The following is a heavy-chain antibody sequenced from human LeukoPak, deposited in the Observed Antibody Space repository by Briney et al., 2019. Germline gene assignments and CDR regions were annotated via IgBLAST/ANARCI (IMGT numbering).Heavy chain of an antibody. D-gene: IGHD6-13*01. CDR1: GGSINFYY. Sequence: PSETLSLTCTVSGGSINFYYWSWIRQPAGKGLEWIGRIYSTGSTNYSPSLKSRVTMSVDESKNQFSLNLSSVTAADTAVYYCARGIADPYSFDSWGQGTLVTVSS. J-gene: IGHJ4*02. CDR3: ARGIADPYSFDS. V-gene: IGHV4-4*07. CDR2: IYSTGST.